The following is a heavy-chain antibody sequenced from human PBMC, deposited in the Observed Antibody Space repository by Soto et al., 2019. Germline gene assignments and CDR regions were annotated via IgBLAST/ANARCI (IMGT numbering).Heavy chain of an antibody. V-gene: IGHV3-23*01. CDR1: GFTFKSYA. J-gene: IGHJ4*02. D-gene: IGHD6-19*01. CDR3: AKEPYSSFVLGTFHY. Sequence: EVQLLESGGGLVQPGGSLRLSCAASGFTFKSYAMSWVRQPPGKWLEWVSGSSGSGGTTYHADSVKGRFTISRDNSKNTLYLQMNSLRVEDTAVYYCAKEPYSSFVLGTFHYWGQGALVTVSS. CDR2: SSGSGGTT.